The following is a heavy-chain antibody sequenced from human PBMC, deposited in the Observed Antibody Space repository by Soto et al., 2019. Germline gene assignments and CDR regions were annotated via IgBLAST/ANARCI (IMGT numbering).Heavy chain of an antibody. Sequence: PGGSLSLSCAASGFTFSSYWMSWVRQAPGKGLEWVANIKQDGSEKYYVDSVKGRFTISRDNAKNSLYLQMNSLRAEDTAVYYCARDSYRVAASVRYYYYGMDVCGQGAPVTVSS. V-gene: IGHV3-7*01. CDR2: IKQDGSEK. CDR3: ARDSYRVAASVRYYYYGMDV. CDR1: GFTFSSYW. D-gene: IGHD6-19*01. J-gene: IGHJ6*02.